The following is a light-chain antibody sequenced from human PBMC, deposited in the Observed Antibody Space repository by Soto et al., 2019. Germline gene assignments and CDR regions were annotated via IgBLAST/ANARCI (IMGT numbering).Light chain of an antibody. V-gene: IGKV3-11*01. CDR3: QQRSNWPPEIT. Sequence: EVVLTQSPATLSLSPGERATLSCRASQNVRTFLDWYQQKPGQAPRLLIYGASNRATGIPARFSGSGSGTDFTLTISSLEPEDFAVYYCQQRSNWPPEITFGQGTRLEIK. CDR1: QNVRTF. J-gene: IGKJ5*01. CDR2: GAS.